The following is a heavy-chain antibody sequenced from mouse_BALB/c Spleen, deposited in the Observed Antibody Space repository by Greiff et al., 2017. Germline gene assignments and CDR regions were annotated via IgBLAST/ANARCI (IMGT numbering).Heavy chain of an antibody. D-gene: IGHD1-1*01. CDR2: ISSGGST. J-gene: IGHJ4*01. CDR1: GFTFSSYA. Sequence: EVKLMESGGGLVKPGGSLKLSCAASGFTFSSYAMSWVRQTPEKRLEWVASISSGGSTYYPDSVKGRFTISRDNARNILYLQMSSLRSEDTAMYYCARGTVARDYAMDYWGQGTSVTVSS. CDR3: ARGTVARDYAMDY. V-gene: IGHV5-6-5*01.